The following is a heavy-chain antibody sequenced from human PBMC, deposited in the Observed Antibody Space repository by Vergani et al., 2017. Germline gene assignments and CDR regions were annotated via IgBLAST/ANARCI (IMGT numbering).Heavy chain of an antibody. CDR2: IYTSGST. V-gene: IGHV4-61*02. D-gene: IGHD5-12*01. CDR3: AREERPYGGYGAHFDY. CDR1: GGSISSGSYY. J-gene: IGHJ4*02. Sequence: QVQLQESGPGLVKPSQTLSLTCPVSGGSISSGSYYWSWIRQPAGKGLEWIGRIYTSGSTNYNPSLKSRVTISVDTSKNQFSLKLSSVTAADTAVYYCAREERPYGGYGAHFDYWGQGTLVTVSS.